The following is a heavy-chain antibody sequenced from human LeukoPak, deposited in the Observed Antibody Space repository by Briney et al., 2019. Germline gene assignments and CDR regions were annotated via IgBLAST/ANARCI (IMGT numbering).Heavy chain of an antibody. CDR2: INPNSGGT. V-gene: IGHV1-2*06. Sequence: ASVKVSCKASGYSFTGYWHWVRQVPGQGLGWMGRINPNSGGTDYAQTFRGRVTMTRDTSVSTAYMELSSLRSDDTAVYYCARFLSGSHDAFDIWGQGTMLTVSS. J-gene: IGHJ3*02. CDR3: ARFLSGSHDAFDI. CDR1: GYSFTGYW. D-gene: IGHD1-26*01.